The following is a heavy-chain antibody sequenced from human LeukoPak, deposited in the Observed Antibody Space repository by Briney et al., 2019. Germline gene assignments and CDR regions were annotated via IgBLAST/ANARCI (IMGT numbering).Heavy chain of an antibody. CDR3: AREGAEVGAICFDP. CDR1: GYTFTSYA. CDR2: INAGNGNT. J-gene: IGHJ5*02. V-gene: IGHV1-3*01. Sequence: GASVKVSCKASGYTFTSYAMHWVRQAPGQRLEWMGWINAGNGNTKYSQKLQGRVTMTTDTSTSTAYMELRSLRSDDTAVYYCAREGAEVGAICFDPWGQGTLVTVS. D-gene: IGHD1-26*01.